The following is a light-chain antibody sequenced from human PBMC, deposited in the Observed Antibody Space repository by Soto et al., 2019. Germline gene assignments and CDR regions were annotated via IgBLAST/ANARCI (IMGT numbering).Light chain of an antibody. CDR3: SSHAGSKNVV. V-gene: IGLV2-8*01. J-gene: IGLJ2*01. CDR1: SSDVGGYNY. CDR2: EVS. Sequence: QSALTQPPSASGSPGQSVTISCTGTSSDVGGYNYVSWYQHHPGKAPKLMIYEVSKRPSGVPDRFSGSKSDNTASLTVSGLQAEDEADYYCSSHAGSKNVVFGGGTKLTVL.